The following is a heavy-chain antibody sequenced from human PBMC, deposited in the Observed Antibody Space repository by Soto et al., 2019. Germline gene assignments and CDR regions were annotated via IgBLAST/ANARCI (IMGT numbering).Heavy chain of an antibody. J-gene: IGHJ3*02. CDR2: IIPIFGTA. D-gene: IGHD3-22*01. Sequence: QVQLVQSGAEVKNSGASVKVSCKASGYTFTSYGFSWVRQAPGQGLEWMGGIIPIFGTANYAQKFQGRVTITADKSTSTAYMELSSLRSEDTAVYYCARWGVGYYYDSSGYYLDAFDIWGQGTMVTVSS. CDR3: ARWGVGYYYDSSGYYLDAFDI. V-gene: IGHV1-69*06. CDR1: GYTFTSYG.